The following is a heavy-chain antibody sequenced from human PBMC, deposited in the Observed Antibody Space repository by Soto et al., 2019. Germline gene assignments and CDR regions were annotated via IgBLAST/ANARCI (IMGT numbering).Heavy chain of an antibody. J-gene: IGHJ4*02. CDR2: ISNDESKK. CDR3: LIEFRGHIPFVC. CDR1: GFTFSIYG. V-gene: IGHV3-30*03. Sequence: PGGSLRLSCAASGFTFSIYGMHWVRQAPGKGLEWVAVISNDESKKYYADSVKGRFTISSDNSKNTLYLQLNSIRAEDTAVYYCLIEFRGHIPFVCWGKGTLGNVFS. D-gene: IGHD2-2*02.